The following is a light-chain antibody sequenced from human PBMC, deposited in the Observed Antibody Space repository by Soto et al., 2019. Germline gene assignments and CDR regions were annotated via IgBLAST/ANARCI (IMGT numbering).Light chain of an antibody. CDR1: QSISRR. Sequence: DIQMTHSPSTLSESVGDRVILTCRASQSISRRLAWYQQKPGKAPRLLIYDVSTLESGVPSRFSGSGAGTDFTLTISRLEPEDFAVYYCQQYGSSSWTFGQGTKVDIK. V-gene: IGKV1-5*01. J-gene: IGKJ1*01. CDR3: QQYGSSSWT. CDR2: DVS.